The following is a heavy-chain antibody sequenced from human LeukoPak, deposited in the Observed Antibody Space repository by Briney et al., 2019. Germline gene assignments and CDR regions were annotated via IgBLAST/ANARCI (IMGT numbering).Heavy chain of an antibody. CDR2: INHSGST. Sequence: PSETLSLTCAVYGGSFSGYYWSWIRQPPGKGLEWIGEINHSGSTNYNPSLKSRVTISVDTSKNQFSLKLSSVTAADTAVYYCARHAYSSSWFDPWGQGTLVTVSS. CDR1: GGSFSGYY. D-gene: IGHD6-13*01. CDR3: ARHAYSSSWFDP. J-gene: IGHJ5*02. V-gene: IGHV4-34*01.